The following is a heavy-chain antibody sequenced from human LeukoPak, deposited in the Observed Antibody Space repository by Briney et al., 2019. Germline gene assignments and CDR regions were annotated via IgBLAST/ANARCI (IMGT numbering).Heavy chain of an antibody. CDR3: AKSRRYSYGLFDY. J-gene: IGHJ4*02. V-gene: IGHV3-23*01. D-gene: IGHD5-18*01. CDR1: GFTFSSYA. CDR2: ISGSGGST. Sequence: PGGSLRLSCAASGFTFSSYAMSWVRQAPGKGLEWASAISGSGGSTYYADSVKGRFTISRDNSKNTLYLQMNSLRAEDTAVYYCAKSRRYSYGLFDYWGQGTLVTVSS.